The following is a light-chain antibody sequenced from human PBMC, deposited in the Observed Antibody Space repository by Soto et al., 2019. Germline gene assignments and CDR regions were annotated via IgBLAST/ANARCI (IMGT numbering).Light chain of an antibody. CDR2: DAS. V-gene: IGKV1-5*01. CDR3: QQSNSYSAP. Sequence: DIPTNKYPSTLSAPVGDRVTSPCRASQSISSCLAWYQQKPGKAPKLLIYDASSLESGVPSRFSGSGSGTEFTLTISSLQPDDFATYYCQQSNSYSAPFGQGTKVAIK. CDR1: QSISSC. J-gene: IGKJ1*01.